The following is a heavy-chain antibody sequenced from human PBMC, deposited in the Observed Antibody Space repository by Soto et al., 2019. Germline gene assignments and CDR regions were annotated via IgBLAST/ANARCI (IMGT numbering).Heavy chain of an antibody. CDR1: RVALRSDS. J-gene: IGHJ5*02. D-gene: IGHD7-27*01. Sequence: AAVQVSCQASRVALRSDSISWVRQAPGQGLEWMGGIIPIFGTANYAQKFQGRVTITADESTSTAYMELSSLRSEDTAVYYCARDLPVGTAVADPWGQGPLVTVSS. V-gene: IGHV1-69*13. CDR3: ARDLPVGTAVADP. CDR2: IIPIFGTA.